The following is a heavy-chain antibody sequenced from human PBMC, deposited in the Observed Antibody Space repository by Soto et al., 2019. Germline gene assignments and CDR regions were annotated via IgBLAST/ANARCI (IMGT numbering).Heavy chain of an antibody. V-gene: IGHV3-33*01. CDR2: IWYDGSNK. Sequence: GSLRLSCAASGFTFSSYGMHWVRQAPGKGLEWVAVIWYDGSNKYYADSVKGRFTISRDNSKNTLYLQMNSLRAEDTAVYYCASAGIAAAGSSYGMDVWGQGTTVTVSS. CDR3: ASAGIAAAGSSYGMDV. J-gene: IGHJ6*02. CDR1: GFTFSSYG. D-gene: IGHD6-13*01.